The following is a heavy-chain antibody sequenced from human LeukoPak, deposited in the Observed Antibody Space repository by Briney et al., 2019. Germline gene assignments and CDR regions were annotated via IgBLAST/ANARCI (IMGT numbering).Heavy chain of an antibody. J-gene: IGHJ4*02. Sequence: GGSLRLSCAASGFTLSTDHMSWVRQAPGKGLEWVAVSYSSGSRHYAESVKGRFTISRDNSKNTLDLQMNSLRVEDTALYYCARVWELSFDHGGQGTLVTVSS. CDR1: GFTLSTDH. D-gene: IGHD1-26*01. V-gene: IGHV3-53*01. CDR3: ARVWELSFDH. CDR2: SYSSGSR.